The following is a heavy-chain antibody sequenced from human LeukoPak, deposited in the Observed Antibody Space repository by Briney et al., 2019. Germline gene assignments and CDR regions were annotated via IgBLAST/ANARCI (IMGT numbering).Heavy chain of an antibody. J-gene: IGHJ4*02. V-gene: IGHV3-23*01. D-gene: IGHD3-22*01. Sequence: GGSLRLSCVVSGFTVSSDLMNWVRQAPGKGLEWVSAISGSGGSTYYADSVKGRFTISRDNSKNTLYLQMNSLRAEDTAVYYCATGSGYYSVYWGQGTLVTVSS. CDR1: GFTVSSDL. CDR2: ISGSGGST. CDR3: ATGSGYYSVY.